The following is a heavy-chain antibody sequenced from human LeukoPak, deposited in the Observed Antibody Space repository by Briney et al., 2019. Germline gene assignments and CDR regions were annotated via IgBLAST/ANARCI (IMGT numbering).Heavy chain of an antibody. V-gene: IGHV4-61*02. CDR3: ARADYGDLFDY. CDR2: IYTSGST. Sequence: SQTLSLTCTVSGGSISSGSYYWSWIRQPAGKGLEWIGRIYTSGSTNYNPSLKSRVTISVDTSKNQFSLKQSSVTAADTAVYYCARADYGDLFDYWGQGTLVTVSS. CDR1: GGSISSGSYY. D-gene: IGHD4-17*01. J-gene: IGHJ4*02.